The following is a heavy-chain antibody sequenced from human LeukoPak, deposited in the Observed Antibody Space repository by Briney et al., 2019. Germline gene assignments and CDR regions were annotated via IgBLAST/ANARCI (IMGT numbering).Heavy chain of an antibody. CDR2: INHSGST. J-gene: IGHJ4*02. V-gene: IGHV4-34*01. CDR3: ARGRWTGYFDY. Sequence: SETLSLTCAVYGGSFSGYYWSWIRQPPGKGLEWIGEINHSGSTNCNPSLKSRVTISVDTSKNQFSLKLSSVTAADTAVYYCARGRWTGYFDYWGQGTLVTVSS. CDR1: GGSFSGYY. D-gene: IGHD3/OR15-3a*01.